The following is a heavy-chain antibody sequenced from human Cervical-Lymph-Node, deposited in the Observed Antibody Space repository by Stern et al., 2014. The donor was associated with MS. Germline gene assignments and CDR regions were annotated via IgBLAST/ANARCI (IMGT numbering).Heavy chain of an antibody. CDR1: GYTFTDYF. CDR2: INPNSGGT. Sequence: VQLVESGAEVKKPGASVKVSCKASGYTFTDYFLHWVRQAPGQGLAWMGWINPNSGGTNYAQKFQGRVTMTSETSISTAYMELSSLRSDDTAVYYCARPGFCSSTSCQRYFQHWGQGTLVTVSS. V-gene: IGHV1-2*02. D-gene: IGHD2-2*01. CDR3: ARPGFCSSTSCQRYFQH. J-gene: IGHJ1*01.